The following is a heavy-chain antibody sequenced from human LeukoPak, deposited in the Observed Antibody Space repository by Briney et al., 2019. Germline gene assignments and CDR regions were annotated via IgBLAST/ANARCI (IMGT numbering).Heavy chain of an antibody. CDR3: ATDVDTAMVYGAFDI. Sequence: QPGGSLRLSCAASGFTFSDYYMSWIRQAPGKGLEWVSYISSSGSTIYYADSVKGRFTISRDNAKNSLYLQMNSLRAEDTAVYYCATDVDTAMVYGAFDIWGQGTMVTVSS. V-gene: IGHV3-11*01. D-gene: IGHD5-18*01. CDR1: GFTFSDYY. CDR2: ISSSGSTI. J-gene: IGHJ3*02.